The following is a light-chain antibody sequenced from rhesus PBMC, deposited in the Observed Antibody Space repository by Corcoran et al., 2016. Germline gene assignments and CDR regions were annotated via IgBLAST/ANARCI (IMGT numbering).Light chain of an antibody. Sequence: EIVLTQSPATLSLSPGERATLSCRASQSVSSRLARYQQKPGQAPRLLIYDASRRGTGIPHRFRGSGAGTDFTLTISSLEPDDVAVYFCQQGSNWSYSFGQGTKVEVK. CDR2: DAS. CDR1: QSVSSR. J-gene: IGKJ2*01. CDR3: QQGSNWSYS. V-gene: IGKV3-17*02.